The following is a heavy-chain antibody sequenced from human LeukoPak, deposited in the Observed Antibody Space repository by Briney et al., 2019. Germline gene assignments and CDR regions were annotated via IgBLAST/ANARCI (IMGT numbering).Heavy chain of an antibody. CDR1: GYTFTGYY. Sequence: RASVKVSCKASGYTFTGYYMHWVRQAPGQGLEWMGWINPNSGDTNYAQKFQGRVTMTRDTSISTAYMELSRLGSDDTAVYYCARGVPPSYSSAWYVNYWGQGALVTVSS. CDR3: ARGVPPSYSSAWYVNY. J-gene: IGHJ4*02. D-gene: IGHD6-19*01. V-gene: IGHV1-2*02. CDR2: INPNSGDT.